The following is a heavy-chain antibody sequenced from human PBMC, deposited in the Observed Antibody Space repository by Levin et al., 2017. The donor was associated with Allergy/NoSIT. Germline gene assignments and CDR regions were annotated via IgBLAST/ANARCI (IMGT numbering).Heavy chain of an antibody. CDR1: GGPFSGYY. CDR3: AFICGGDCYPRDAFDI. J-gene: IGHJ3*02. CDR2: INHSGST. D-gene: IGHD2-21*02. Sequence: SQTLSLTCAVYGGPFSGYYWSWIRQPPGKGLEWIGEINHSGSTNYNPSLKSRVTISVDTSKNQFSLKLSSVTAADTAVYYCAFICGGDCYPRDAFDIWGQGTMVTVSS. V-gene: IGHV4-34*01.